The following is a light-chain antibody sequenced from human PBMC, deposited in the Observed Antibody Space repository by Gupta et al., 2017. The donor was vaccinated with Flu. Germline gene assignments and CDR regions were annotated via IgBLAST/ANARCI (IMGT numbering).Light chain of an antibody. V-gene: IGKV3-20*01. CDR2: GAS. CDR3: QQYDSSPYT. Sequence: GTLSLSPGERASLSCRASQSVTSRYFAWYQQKPGQAPRLLIYGASSRATSIPDRFSGSGSGTDFTLIITSLEPEDFAVYYCQQYDSSPYTFGQGTKLEIK. CDR1: QSVTSRY. J-gene: IGKJ2*01.